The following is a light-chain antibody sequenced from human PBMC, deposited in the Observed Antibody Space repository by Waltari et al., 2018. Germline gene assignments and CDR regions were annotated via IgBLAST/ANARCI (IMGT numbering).Light chain of an antibody. CDR2: GVN. CDR1: GSNHGAGYG. J-gene: IGLJ2*01. Sequence: QSVLTQPPSVSGAPGPRVTISSSGSGSNHGAGYGLHWYRQLPGKAPTLLIYGVNTRPPGVSDRFSGSQFDTSASLAIAGLQADDEADYYCQSYDTTLSVVFGGGTKLTVL. V-gene: IGLV1-40*01. CDR3: QSYDTTLSVV.